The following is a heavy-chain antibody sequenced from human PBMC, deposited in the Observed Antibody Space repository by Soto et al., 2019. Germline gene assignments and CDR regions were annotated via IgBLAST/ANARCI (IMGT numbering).Heavy chain of an antibody. CDR2: TYYRSKWYN. V-gene: IGHV6-1*01. CDR3: ARGEQQLFSSYYYYGMDV. J-gene: IGHJ6*02. CDR1: GDSVSSNSAA. Sequence: QPLSLTCAISGDSVSSNSAAWNWIRQSPSRGLEWLGRTYYRSKWYNDYAVSVKSRITINPDTSKNQFSLQLNSVTPEDTAVYYCARGEQQLFSSYYYYGMDVWGQGTTVTVSS. D-gene: IGHD6-13*01.